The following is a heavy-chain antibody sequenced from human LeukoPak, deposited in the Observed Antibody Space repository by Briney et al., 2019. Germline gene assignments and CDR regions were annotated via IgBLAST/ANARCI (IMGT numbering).Heavy chain of an antibody. CDR1: GFSVTSNY. V-gene: IGHV3-66*01. Sequence: PGGSLRLSCTASGFSVTSNYMNSGRQAPGKGLEWVSLIYSDGSTCYANSVKGRFTISRDKSNNILYLQMNNLRAEDTAMYYCARDPPAVLLGTYGWGQGALVTVSS. J-gene: IGHJ4*02. CDR2: IYSDGST. CDR3: ARDPPAVLLGTYG. D-gene: IGHD2/OR15-2a*01.